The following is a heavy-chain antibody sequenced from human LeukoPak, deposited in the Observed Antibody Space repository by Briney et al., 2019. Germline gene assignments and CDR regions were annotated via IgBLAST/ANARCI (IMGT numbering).Heavy chain of an antibody. CDR1: GYSFTSYR. J-gene: IGHJ6*02. Sequence: HGESLKISCKGSGYSFTSYRIGWVRQMPGKGLEWMGIIYPGDSDTRYSPSFQGQVTISADKSISTAYLQWSSLKASDTAMYYCARHPIDYYGSGSYSDGMDVWGQGTTVTVSS. CDR2: IYPGDSDT. V-gene: IGHV5-51*01. D-gene: IGHD3-10*01. CDR3: ARHPIDYYGSGSYSDGMDV.